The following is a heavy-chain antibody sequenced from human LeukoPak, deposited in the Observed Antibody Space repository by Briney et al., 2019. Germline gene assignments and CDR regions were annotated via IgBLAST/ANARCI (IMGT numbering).Heavy chain of an antibody. V-gene: IGHV3-23*01. CDR3: AKAAEYYYDSSGPLYFDY. Sequence: GGSLRLSCAASGFTFSGYAMSSVRQAPGKGVEWVSAISGSGGSTYYADSVKGRFTISRDNSKNTLYLQMNSLRAEDTAVYYCAKAAEYYYDSSGPLYFDYWGQGTLVTVSS. CDR2: ISGSGGST. J-gene: IGHJ4*02. CDR1: GFTFSGYA. D-gene: IGHD3-22*01.